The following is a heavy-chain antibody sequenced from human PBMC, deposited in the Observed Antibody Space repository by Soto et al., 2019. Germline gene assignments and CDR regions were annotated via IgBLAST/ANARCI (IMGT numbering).Heavy chain of an antibody. CDR1: GYTFTGYY. CDR3: ARDPADYGGNTDAFDI. V-gene: IGHV1-2*02. CDR2: INPNSGGT. D-gene: IGHD4-17*01. Sequence: RASVKVSCKASGYTFTGYYMHWVRQAPGQGLEWMGWINPNSGGTNYAQKFQGRVTMTRDTSISTAYMELSRLRSDDTAVYYCARDPADYGGNTDAFDIWGQGTMVTVSS. J-gene: IGHJ3*02.